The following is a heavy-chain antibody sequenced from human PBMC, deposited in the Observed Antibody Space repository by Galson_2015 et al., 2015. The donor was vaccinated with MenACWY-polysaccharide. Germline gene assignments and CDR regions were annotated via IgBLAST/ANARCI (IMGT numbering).Heavy chain of an antibody. J-gene: IGHJ4*02. D-gene: IGHD5-18*01. Sequence: SLRLSCAASGFTFSNFEMNWVRQAPGKGLEWVSYISSSGSSTYYPDSVKGRFTISRDNAKNSLYLQMNSLRAEDTAVYYCARDPYNYGYLGGYWGQGTLVTVSS. V-gene: IGHV3-48*03. CDR3: ARDPYNYGYLGGY. CDR1: GFTFSNFE. CDR2: ISSSGSST.